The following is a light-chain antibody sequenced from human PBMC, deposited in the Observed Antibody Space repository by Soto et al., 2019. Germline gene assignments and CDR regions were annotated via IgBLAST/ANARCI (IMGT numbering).Light chain of an antibody. CDR1: QSISSN. V-gene: IGKV3-15*01. CDR2: GAS. Sequence: EIVMTQSPATLSVSPGEGATLSCRASQSISSNLAWYQQKPGQAPKLLIYGASTRATGFPARFSGSGSGTEFTLTISSLLSEDFAVYYCQQYNDLPLPFGAGTKVDIK. CDR3: QQYNDLPLP. J-gene: IGKJ4*01.